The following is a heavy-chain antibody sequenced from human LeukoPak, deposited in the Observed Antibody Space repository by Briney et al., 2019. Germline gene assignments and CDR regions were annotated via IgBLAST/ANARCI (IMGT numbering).Heavy chain of an antibody. CDR2: IYYSGST. J-gene: IGHJ4*02. Sequence: SETLSLTCTVSGGSISSSSYYWGWIRQPPGKGLEWIGSIYYSGSTYYNPSLKSRVTISVDTSKNQFSLKLSSVTAADTAVHYCARESMLGATVMLYYFDYWGQGTLVTVSS. D-gene: IGHD3-10*02. CDR3: ARESMLGATVMLYYFDY. V-gene: IGHV4-39*07. CDR1: GGSISSSSYY.